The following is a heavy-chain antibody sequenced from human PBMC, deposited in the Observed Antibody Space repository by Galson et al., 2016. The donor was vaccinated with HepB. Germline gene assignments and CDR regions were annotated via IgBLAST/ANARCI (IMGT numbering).Heavy chain of an antibody. D-gene: IGHD3-10*01. CDR1: GFTFSSYW. J-gene: IGHJ2*01. Sequence: SLRLSCAASGFTFSSYWMHWVRQAPGEGLVWVSHISGDGSTYYAGSVKGRFTISTDNSKNTLYLQMTSLRAEDTAVYYCASGIAVTTSNSFWYFDLWGRGTLVTVSS. V-gene: IGHV3-74*01. CDR3: ASGIAVTTSNSFWYFDL. CDR2: ISGDGST.